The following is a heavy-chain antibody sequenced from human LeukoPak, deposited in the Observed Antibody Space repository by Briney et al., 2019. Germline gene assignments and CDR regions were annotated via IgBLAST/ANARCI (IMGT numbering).Heavy chain of an antibody. CDR1: GYSFTSYW. J-gene: IGHJ3*01. CDR3: AKTYYYGSGRPADAFDV. V-gene: IGHV5-51*01. CDR2: IYPDDSDT. D-gene: IGHD3-10*01. Sequence: GASLKISCKGSGYSFTSYWIGWVRQMPGKGLEWRGIIYPDDSDTRYSPSFQGQVTISADQSISTAYLQWSSLKASDSAMYYCAKTYYYGSGRPADAFDVWGQGTVVTISS.